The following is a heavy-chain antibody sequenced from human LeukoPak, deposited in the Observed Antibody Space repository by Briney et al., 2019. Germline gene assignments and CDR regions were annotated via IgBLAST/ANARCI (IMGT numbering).Heavy chain of an antibody. V-gene: IGHV1-18*01. J-gene: IGHJ4*02. Sequence: ASVKVSCKASGYTFTSYGISWVRQAPGQGLEWMGWISAYNGNTNYAQKLQGRVTMTTDTSTSTAYMELRSLRSDDTAVYYCARDSGTLVVPAATDYWGQGTLVTVSS. CDR1: GYTFTSYG. CDR3: ARDSGTLVVPAATDY. CDR2: ISAYNGNT. D-gene: IGHD2-2*01.